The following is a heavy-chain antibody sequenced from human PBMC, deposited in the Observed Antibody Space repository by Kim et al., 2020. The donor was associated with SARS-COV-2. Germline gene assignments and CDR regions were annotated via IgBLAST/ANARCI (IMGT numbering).Heavy chain of an antibody. D-gene: IGHD3-3*02. Sequence: RFTISGDNSKNTLYLQMNSLRAEDTAVYYCAKAPEDPHFWSGYYLYHFDYWGQGTLVTVSS. V-gene: IGHV3-23*01. J-gene: IGHJ4*02. CDR3: AKAPEDPHFWSGYYLYHFDY.